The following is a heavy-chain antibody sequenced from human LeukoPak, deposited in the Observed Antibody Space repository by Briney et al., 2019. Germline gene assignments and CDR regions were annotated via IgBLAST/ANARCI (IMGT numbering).Heavy chain of an antibody. CDR1: GFTFSSYG. V-gene: IGHV3-33*01. CDR2: IWYDGSNK. J-gene: IGHJ6*03. Sequence: PGRSLRLSCAASGFTFSSYGMHWVRQAPGKGLEGVAVIWYDGSNKYYADSVKGRFTISRDNSKNTLYLQMNSLRAEDTAVYYCARDRGEWTIGSYYYYYYYMDVWGKGTTVTVSS. CDR3: ARDRGEWTIGSYYYYYYYMDV. D-gene: IGHD3-10*01.